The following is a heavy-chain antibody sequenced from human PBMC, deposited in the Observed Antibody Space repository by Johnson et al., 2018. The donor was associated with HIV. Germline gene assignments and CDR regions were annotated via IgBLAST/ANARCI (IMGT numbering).Heavy chain of an antibody. D-gene: IGHD1-1*01. J-gene: IGHJ3*02. CDR3: AREGLEPAFYDAFDI. Sequence: QVQLVESGGGVVQPGRSLRLSCAASGFTFSSYAMHWVRQAPGKGLGWVAVISFDGSNKYYADSVKGRFTISRDNSKNTLYLQMNSLRAEDTAVYYCAREGLEPAFYDAFDIWGQGTMFTVSS. V-gene: IGHV3-30*04. CDR1: GFTFSSYA. CDR2: ISFDGSNK.